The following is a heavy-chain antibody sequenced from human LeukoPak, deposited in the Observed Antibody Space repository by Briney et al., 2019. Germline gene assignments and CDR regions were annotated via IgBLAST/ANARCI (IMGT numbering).Heavy chain of an antibody. CDR1: GFSFSSYA. Sequence: GGSLRLSCAASGFSFSSYAMSWVRHPPGKGLEWVSAISDSGGSTYYADSVKGRFTISRDNSKNTLYLQMNSLRAEDTAVYYCANSDFWSGYYSPPYYFDYWGQGTLVTVSS. CDR2: ISDSGGST. CDR3: ANSDFWSGYYSPPYYFDY. J-gene: IGHJ4*02. D-gene: IGHD3-3*01. V-gene: IGHV3-23*01.